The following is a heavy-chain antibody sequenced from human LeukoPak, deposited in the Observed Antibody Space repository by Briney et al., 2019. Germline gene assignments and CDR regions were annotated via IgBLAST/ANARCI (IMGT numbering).Heavy chain of an antibody. J-gene: IGHJ4*02. CDR1: GFTISSNY. CDR2: ISTGGTT. Sequence: GGSLRLSCAASGFTISSNYMNWVRQAPGKGLEWVSVISTGGTTYYANSVQGRFTISRDYSKNTLYLEMNNLRAEDTAVYYCARVSGYSGYDTLDYWGQGTLVTV. D-gene: IGHD5-12*01. CDR3: ARVSGYSGYDTLDY. V-gene: IGHV3-66*01.